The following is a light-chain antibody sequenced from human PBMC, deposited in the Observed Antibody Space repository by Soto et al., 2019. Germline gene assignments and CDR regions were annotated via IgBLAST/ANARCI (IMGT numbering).Light chain of an antibody. J-gene: IGKJ4*02. CDR2: WAS. V-gene: IGKV4-1*01. CDR3: QQYYSTLLT. CDR1: QSVLYSSNNKNY. Sequence: DIVMTQSPDSLAVSLGERATINCKSSQSVLYSSNNKNYLAGYQQKPGQPPKLLIYWASTRESGVPDRFSGSGSGTDFTLTISSLQAEDVAVYYCQQYYSTLLTFGGGTKVEIK.